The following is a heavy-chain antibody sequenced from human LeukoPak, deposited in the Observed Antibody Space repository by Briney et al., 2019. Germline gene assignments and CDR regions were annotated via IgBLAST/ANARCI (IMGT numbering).Heavy chain of an antibody. CDR3: ARAGDIVVVPAAMARTPFDP. Sequence: PSETLSLTCAVYGGSFSGYYWSWIRQPPGKGLEWIGEINHSGSTNYNPSLKSRVTISVDTSKNQFSLKLSSVTAADTAVYYCARAGDIVVVPAAMARTPFDPWGQGTLVTVSS. J-gene: IGHJ5*02. D-gene: IGHD2-2*01. CDR2: INHSGST. CDR1: GGSFSGYY. V-gene: IGHV4-34*01.